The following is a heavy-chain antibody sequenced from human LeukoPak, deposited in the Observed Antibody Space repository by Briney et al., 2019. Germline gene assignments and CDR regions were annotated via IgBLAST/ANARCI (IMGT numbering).Heavy chain of an antibody. CDR1: GFTFSSYS. CDR3: ASGGLAYYFDY. V-gene: IGHV3-21*01. Sequence: GGSLRLSCAASGFTFSSYSMNWVRQAPGKGLEWVSSISTSSIYIYYADSVKGRFTISRDNAKKSLYLQMNSLRAEDTAVYYCASGGLAYYFDYWGQGTLVTVSS. J-gene: IGHJ4*02. D-gene: IGHD2-15*01. CDR2: ISTSSIYI.